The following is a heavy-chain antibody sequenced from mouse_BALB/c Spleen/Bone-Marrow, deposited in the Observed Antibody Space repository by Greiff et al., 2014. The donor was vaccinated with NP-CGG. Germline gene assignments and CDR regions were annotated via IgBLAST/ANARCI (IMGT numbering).Heavy chain of an antibody. Sequence: DVHLVESGGGLVQPGGSLRLSCATSGFTFTDYYMSWVRQPPGKALEWLGFIRNKANGYTTEYSASVKGRFTISRDNSQSILYLQMNTLRAEDSATYYCARDKNYGSYWYFDVWGAGTPVTVSS. J-gene: IGHJ1*01. CDR1: GFTFTDYY. D-gene: IGHD2-1*01. CDR2: IRNKANGYTT. V-gene: IGHV7-3*02. CDR3: ARDKNYGSYWYFDV.